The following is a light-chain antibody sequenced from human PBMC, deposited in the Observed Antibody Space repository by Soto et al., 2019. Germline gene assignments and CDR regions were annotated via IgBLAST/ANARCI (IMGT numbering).Light chain of an antibody. J-gene: IGLJ1*01. CDR3: SAWDAGGNGYD. CDR2: GYN. Sequence: QSVLTQPPSASGTPGPRVTISCSGSNSNIGSNTVNWYQQVPGTAPKLLIYGYNQRPSGVPDRFSGSWSGTSPTPAVSGLQSVEAAEYYVSAWDAGGNGYDIGTGAQVTVL. CDR1: NSNIGSNT. V-gene: IGLV1-44*01.